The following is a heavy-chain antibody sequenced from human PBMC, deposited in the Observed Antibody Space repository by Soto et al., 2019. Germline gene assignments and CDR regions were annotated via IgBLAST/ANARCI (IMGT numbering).Heavy chain of an antibody. CDR1: GFTFTNYA. D-gene: IGHD3-10*01. V-gene: IGHV3-23*01. J-gene: IGHJ4*02. CDR2: ISGSGRGAATFYP. Sequence: GGSLRLSCAASGFTFTNYAMSWVRQAPGKGLEWVSTISGSGRGAATFYPYYADSVKGRFTISRDNSKNTVSLQMNSLRAEDTALYYCAKDSLYYGSGLSPGDWGQGTLVTVSS. CDR3: AKDSLYYGSGLSPGD.